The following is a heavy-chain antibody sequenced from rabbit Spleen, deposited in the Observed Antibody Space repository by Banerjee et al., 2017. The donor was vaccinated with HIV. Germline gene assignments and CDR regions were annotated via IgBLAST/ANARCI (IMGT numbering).Heavy chain of an antibody. J-gene: IGHJ4*01. CDR1: GFSFSSSYY. Sequence: QSLEESGGDLVKPGASLTLTCTASGFSFSSSYYMCWVRQAPGKGLEWIGYIDPVFGITYYANWVNGRFTISSHNAQNTLFLQLNSLTAADTATYFCARSLSGNYYDGFSLWGPGTLVTVS. V-gene: IGHV1S40*01. D-gene: IGHD1-1*01. CDR2: IDPVFGIT. CDR3: ARSLSGNYYDGFSL.